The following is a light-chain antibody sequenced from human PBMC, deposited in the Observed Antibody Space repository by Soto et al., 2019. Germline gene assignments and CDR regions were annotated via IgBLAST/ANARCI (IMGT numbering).Light chain of an antibody. CDR3: QRYNSVPNT. CDR2: GAS. CDR1: QGISSY. J-gene: IGKJ3*01. V-gene: IGKV1-27*01. Sequence: DIQMTQSPSSLSASVGDRVTITCRASQGISSYLAWYQQKPGKVPKLLIYGASTLHSGVPSRFSGSGSGTYFTLTISSLQHEDVATYCCQRYNSVPNTFGPGTKVDIK.